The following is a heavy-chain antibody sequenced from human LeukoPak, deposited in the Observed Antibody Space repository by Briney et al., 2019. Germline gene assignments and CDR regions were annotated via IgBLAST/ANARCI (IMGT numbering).Heavy chain of an antibody. D-gene: IGHD6-13*01. J-gene: IGHJ6*02. CDR3: AKDRYSSREWFVVDYYYGMDV. Sequence: GRSLRLSCAASGFTFSSYGMHWVRQAPGKGLEWVAVISYDGSNKYYADSVKGRFTISRDNSKNTLYLQMNSLRAEDTAVYYCAKDRYSSREWFVVDYYYGMDVWGQGTTVTVSS. CDR1: GFTFSSYG. CDR2: ISYDGSNK. V-gene: IGHV3-30*18.